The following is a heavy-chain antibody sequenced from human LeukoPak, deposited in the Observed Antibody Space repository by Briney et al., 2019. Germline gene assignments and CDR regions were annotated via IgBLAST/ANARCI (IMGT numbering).Heavy chain of an antibody. Sequence: SVKVSCKASGGTFSSYAISWVRQAPGQGLEWMGGIIPIFGTANYAQKFQGRVTITADESTSTAYMELSSLRSEDTAVYYCANGMNSRGWYTRFGYWGQGTLVTVSS. CDR3: ANGMNSRGWYTRFGY. CDR1: GGTFSSYA. D-gene: IGHD6-19*01. J-gene: IGHJ4*02. CDR2: IIPIFGTA. V-gene: IGHV1-69*13.